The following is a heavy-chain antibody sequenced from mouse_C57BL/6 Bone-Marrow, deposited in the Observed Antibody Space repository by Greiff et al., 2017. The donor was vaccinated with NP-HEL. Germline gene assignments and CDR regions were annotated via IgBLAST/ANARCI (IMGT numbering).Heavy chain of an antibody. D-gene: IGHD2-3*01. CDR1: GFTFSSYA. Sequence: EVKLVESGGGLVKPGGSLKLSCAASGFTFSSYAMSWVRQTPEKRLEWVATISDGGSYTYYPDNVKGRFPISRDNAKNNLYLQMSHLKSEDTAMYYCARGGLMMVTAWFAYWGQGTLVTVSA. V-gene: IGHV5-4*03. CDR3: ARGGLMMVTAWFAY. J-gene: IGHJ3*01. CDR2: ISDGGSYT.